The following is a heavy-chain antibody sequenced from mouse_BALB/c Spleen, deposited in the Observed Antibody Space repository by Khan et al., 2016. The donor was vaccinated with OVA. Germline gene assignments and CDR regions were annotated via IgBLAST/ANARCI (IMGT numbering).Heavy chain of an antibody. CDR1: GYTFTSYW. V-gene: IGHV1S41*01. D-gene: IGHD1-1*01. Sequence: DLVKPGASVKLSCKASGYTFTSYWINWIKQRPGQGLEWIARIGPGSSNAYYNDMFKGKATLTVDTSSNTAYIQLSSLSSEDSAVYFCASEYYYGRSCYAMDYWGQGTTVTVSA. CDR2: IGPGSSNA. J-gene: IGHJ4*01. CDR3: ASEYYYGRSCYAMDY.